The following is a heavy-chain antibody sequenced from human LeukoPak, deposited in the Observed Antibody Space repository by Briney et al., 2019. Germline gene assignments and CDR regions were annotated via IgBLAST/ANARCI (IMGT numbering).Heavy chain of an antibody. J-gene: IGHJ6*03. V-gene: IGHV1-69*13. CDR3: AIPRRTGEYYYYYMDV. Sequence: GASVKVSCQACGGTFSRYAISWVRQAPGHGLEWVGGIIPIFGTANYAQKFQGRVTITADESTSTAYMELSSLRSEDTAVYYCAIPRRTGEYYYYYMDVWGKGTTVTVSS. D-gene: IGHD7-27*01. CDR2: IIPIFGTA. CDR1: GGTFSRYA.